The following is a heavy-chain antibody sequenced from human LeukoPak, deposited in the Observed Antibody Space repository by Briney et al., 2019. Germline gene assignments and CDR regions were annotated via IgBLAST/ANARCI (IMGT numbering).Heavy chain of an antibody. CDR1: GVSISSYY. J-gene: IGHJ5*02. D-gene: IGHD3-22*01. CDR3: ARDPTYYYGGSGYVRDWFDP. V-gene: IGHV4-4*07. CDR2: IYTSGST. Sequence: PSETLSLTCTVSGVSISSYYWSWLPQPPGKGLEGFGRIYTSGSTNYNPSLKSRITMSVDTSKNQFSLKLSSVTAADTAVYYCARDPTYYYGGSGYVRDWFDPWGQGTLVTVSS.